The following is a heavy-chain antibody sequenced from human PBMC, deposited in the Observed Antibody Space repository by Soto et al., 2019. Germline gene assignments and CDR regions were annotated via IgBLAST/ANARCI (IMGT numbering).Heavy chain of an antibody. CDR2: MYHGETT. V-gene: IGHV4-39*01. CDR3: ARRGARAAATIWFDP. D-gene: IGHD6-13*01. Sequence: RLRQHTGMALEWFESMYHGETTYSNPSLKSRVTISVDTSKNQFSLRLTSVTAADTAVYYCARRGARAAATIWFDPWGQGTLVT. J-gene: IGHJ5*01.